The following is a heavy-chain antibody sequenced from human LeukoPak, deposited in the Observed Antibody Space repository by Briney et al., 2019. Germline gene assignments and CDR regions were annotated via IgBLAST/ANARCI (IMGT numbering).Heavy chain of an antibody. Sequence: GGSLRLSCTASGFTFSSYAMSWVRQAPGKGLEWVSAISGSGDSTYYADSVKGRFTISRDNSKNTLYLQMNSLRAEDTAVYYCAKAGDSSSSPLFLDWGQGTLVTVSS. D-gene: IGHD6-6*01. J-gene: IGHJ4*02. CDR3: AKAGDSSSSPLFLD. CDR1: GFTFSSYA. V-gene: IGHV3-23*01. CDR2: ISGSGDST.